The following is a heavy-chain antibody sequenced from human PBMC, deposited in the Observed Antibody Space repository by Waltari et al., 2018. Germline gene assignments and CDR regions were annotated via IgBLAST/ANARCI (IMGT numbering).Heavy chain of an antibody. CDR1: GYRFTSYW. CDR3: ARIDPRPYYYYGMDV. Sequence: EVQLVQSGAEVKKPGESLKISCKGSGYRFTSYWIGWVRQMPGKGLEWMGIIYPGDSDTRYSPSFQGQVTISADKSISTAYLQWSSLKASDTAMYYCARIDPRPYYYYGMDVWGQGTTVTVSS. CDR2: IYPGDSDT. J-gene: IGHJ6*02. V-gene: IGHV5-51*03. D-gene: IGHD2-21*01.